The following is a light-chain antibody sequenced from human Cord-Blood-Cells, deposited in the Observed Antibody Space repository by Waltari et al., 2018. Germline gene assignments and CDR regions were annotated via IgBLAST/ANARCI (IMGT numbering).Light chain of an antibody. V-gene: IGKV3-15*01. Sequence: EIVMTQSPATLSVSPGARATLSCRASQSVSSNLAWYQQKPGQAPRLLIYGASTRATGIPARFSGSGSGTEFTLTISSLQSEDFAVYYCQQYNNWHITFGQGTRLEIK. CDR1: QSVSSN. CDR3: QQYNNWHIT. J-gene: IGKJ5*01. CDR2: GAS.